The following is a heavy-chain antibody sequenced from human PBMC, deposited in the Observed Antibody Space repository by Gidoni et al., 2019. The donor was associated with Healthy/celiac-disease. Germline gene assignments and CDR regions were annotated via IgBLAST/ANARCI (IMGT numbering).Heavy chain of an antibody. J-gene: IGHJ4*02. Sequence: HVQLVQSRAEVQKPGSSVQFSCKASGGTFSSYAISWVRQAPGQGLEWMGGIIPIFGTANYAQKFQGRVTITADKSTSTADMELSSLRSEETAVYYCALGSMATGHFDYWGQGTLVTVSS. CDR1: GGTFSSYA. CDR3: ALGSMATGHFDY. CDR2: IIPIFGTA. D-gene: IGHD3-10*01. V-gene: IGHV1-69*06.